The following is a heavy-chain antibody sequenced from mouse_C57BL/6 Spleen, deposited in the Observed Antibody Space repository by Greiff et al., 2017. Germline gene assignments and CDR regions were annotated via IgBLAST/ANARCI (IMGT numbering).Heavy chain of an antibody. V-gene: IGHV3-6*01. Sequence: EVKLLESGPGLAKPSQSLSLTCSVTGYSITSGYYWNWIRQFPGNKLEWMGYISYDGSNNYNPSLKNRISITRDTSKNQFFLKLNSVTTEDTATYYCARDYYGYDDYFDYWGQGTTLTVSS. J-gene: IGHJ2*01. CDR1: GYSITSGYY. D-gene: IGHD2-2*01. CDR2: ISYDGSN. CDR3: ARDYYGYDDYFDY.